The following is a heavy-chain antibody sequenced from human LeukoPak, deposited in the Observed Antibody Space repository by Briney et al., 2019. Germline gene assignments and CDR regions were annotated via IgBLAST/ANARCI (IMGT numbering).Heavy chain of an antibody. CDR1: GFTVSSNY. D-gene: IGHD3-22*01. J-gene: IGHJ4*02. V-gene: IGHV3-53*01. CDR3: ARVPRYYDSSGYYYVYDY. Sequence: AGGSLRLSCAASGFTVSSNYMSWVRQAPGKGLEWVSVIYSGGSTYYADSVKGRFTISRDNSKNTLYLQMNSLRAEDTAVYYCARVPRYYDSSGYYYVYDYWGQGTLVTVSS. CDR2: IYSGGST.